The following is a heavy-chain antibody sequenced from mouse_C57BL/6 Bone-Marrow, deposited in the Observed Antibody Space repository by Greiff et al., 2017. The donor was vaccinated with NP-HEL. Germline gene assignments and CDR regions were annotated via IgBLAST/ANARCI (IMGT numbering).Heavy chain of an antibody. CDR1: GFNIKDYY. Sequence: VQLQQSGAELVKPGASVKLSCTASGFNIKDYYMHWVKQRTEQGLEWIGRIDPGDGETKYAPKFQGKDTITADTSSHTAYLQLSSRTSEDTAVYYCASRQLRLRYYFDCWGQGTTLTVSS. V-gene: IGHV14-2*01. CDR3: ASRQLRLRYYFDC. CDR2: IDPGDGET. J-gene: IGHJ2*01. D-gene: IGHD3-2*02.